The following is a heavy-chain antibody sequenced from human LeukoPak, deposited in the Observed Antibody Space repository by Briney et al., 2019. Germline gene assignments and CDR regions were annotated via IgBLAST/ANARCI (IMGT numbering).Heavy chain of an antibody. V-gene: IGHV1-69*05. Sequence: ASVKVSCKASGGTFSGYAISWVRQAPGQGIEWMGGLIPLFGTTNCTGRFQGRITISTDESTTTAYMELSGLTFEDTAVYYCAGGDPFNYYMDVWGRGTTVSV. CDR1: GGTFSGYA. J-gene: IGHJ6*03. D-gene: IGHD4-17*01. CDR2: LIPLFGTT. CDR3: AGGDPFNYYMDV.